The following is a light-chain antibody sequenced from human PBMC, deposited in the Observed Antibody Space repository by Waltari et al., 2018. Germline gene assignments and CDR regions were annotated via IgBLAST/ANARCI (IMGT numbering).Light chain of an antibody. CDR2: YDS. Sequence: SYVLTQPPSVSVAPGKTARITCGGNNIGGKSVHWYQQKPGQAPMVVMYYDSDRPSGIPGRCSGSKSGGMATLTISRVEAGDEADDHCQVWDGSTDRPVFGGGTTLTVL. J-gene: IGLJ3*02. CDR1: NIGGKS. V-gene: IGLV3-21*04. CDR3: QVWDGSTDRPV.